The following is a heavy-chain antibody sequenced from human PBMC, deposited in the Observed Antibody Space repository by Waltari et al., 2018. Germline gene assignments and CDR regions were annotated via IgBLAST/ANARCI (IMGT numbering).Heavy chain of an antibody. CDR3: ASQGTYYYDTSGYYSSFDY. CDR1: GFTFSSYS. Sequence: EVQLVESGGGLVQPGGSLRLSCAASGFTFSSYSVNWVRQAPGKGLEWVSYISSSSSSIYYADPVKGRFTISRDNAKNSLYLQMNSLRDEDTAVYYCASQGTYYYDTSGYYSSFDYWGQGTLVTVSS. CDR2: ISSSSSSI. D-gene: IGHD3-22*01. V-gene: IGHV3-48*02. J-gene: IGHJ4*02.